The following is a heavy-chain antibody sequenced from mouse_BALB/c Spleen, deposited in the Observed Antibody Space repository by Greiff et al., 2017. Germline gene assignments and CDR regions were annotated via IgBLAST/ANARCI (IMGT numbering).Heavy chain of an antibody. Sequence: QVQLKESGPGLVAPSQSLSITCTVSGFSLTGYGVNWVRQPPGKGLEWLGMIWGDGSTDYNSALKSRLSISKDNSKSQVFLKINSLQTDDTARYYCARESPYDDDAGYFDVWGAGTTLTVSS. CDR3: ARESPYDDDAGYFDV. J-gene: IGHJ2*01. V-gene: IGHV2-6-7*01. CDR2: IWGDGST. CDR1: GFSLTGYG. D-gene: IGHD2-4*01.